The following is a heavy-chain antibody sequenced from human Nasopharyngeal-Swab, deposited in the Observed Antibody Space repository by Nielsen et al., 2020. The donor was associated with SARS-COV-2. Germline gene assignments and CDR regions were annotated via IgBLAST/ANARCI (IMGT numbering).Heavy chain of an antibody. J-gene: IGHJ4*02. D-gene: IGHD4-17*01. CDR3: ARLTVTTEDYFDY. Sequence: GESLKISCAASGFTFSSYAMHWVRQAPGKGLEWVANIKQDGSEKYYVDSVKGRFTISRDNAKNSLYLQMNSLRAEDTAVYYCARLTVTTEDYFDYWGQGTLVTVSS. CDR1: GFTFSSYA. CDR2: IKQDGSEK. V-gene: IGHV3-7*01.